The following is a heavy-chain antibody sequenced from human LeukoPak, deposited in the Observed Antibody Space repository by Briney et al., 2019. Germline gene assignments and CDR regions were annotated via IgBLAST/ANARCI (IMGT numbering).Heavy chain of an antibody. V-gene: IGHV1-46*01. D-gene: IGHD3-22*01. CDR3: ARDPTRGHYDSSGYYPESPWFDP. J-gene: IGHJ5*02. Sequence: ASVKVSCKASGYTFTSYYMHWVRQAPGQGLEWMGIINPSGGSTSYAQKFQGRVTMTRDTCTSTVYMELSSLRSEDTAVYYCARDPTRGHYDSSGYYPESPWFDPWGQGTLVTVSS. CDR2: INPSGGST. CDR1: GYTFTSYY.